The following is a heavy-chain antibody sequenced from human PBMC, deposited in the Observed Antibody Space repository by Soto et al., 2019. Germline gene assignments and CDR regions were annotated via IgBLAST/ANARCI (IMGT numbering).Heavy chain of an antibody. CDR3: ARDRDWAFDY. J-gene: IGHJ4*02. CDR2: IFASSTTI. CDR1: GFTFSSYS. Sequence: LRLSCVASGFTFSSYSMVWVRQAPGKGLEWVSYIFASSTTIYYADSVKGRFTVSRDNAQNSLFLLMNSLRAEDTAVYYCARDRDWAFDYWGRGTLVTVSS. D-gene: IGHD3-9*01. V-gene: IGHV3-48*04.